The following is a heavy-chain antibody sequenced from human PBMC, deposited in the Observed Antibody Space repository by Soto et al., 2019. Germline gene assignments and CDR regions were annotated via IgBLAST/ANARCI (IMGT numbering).Heavy chain of an antibody. CDR3: AREPSRYCSGDTCSSPFDY. CDR2: IYYGGSA. D-gene: IGHD2-15*01. J-gene: IGHJ4*01. V-gene: IGHV4-59*12. Sequence: SETLSLTCTVSGGSISSDYWSWIRQPPGKGLEWIGDIYYGGSANHNPSLKSRVTVSIDTSKNQFSLILSSVTAADTAVYYCAREPSRYCSGDTCSSPFDYWGQRTPVTVSS. CDR1: GGSISSDY.